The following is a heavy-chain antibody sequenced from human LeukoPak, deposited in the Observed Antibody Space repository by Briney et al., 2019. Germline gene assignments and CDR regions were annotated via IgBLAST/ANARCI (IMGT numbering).Heavy chain of an antibody. CDR3: ARSGNYYDNSGRDAFDI. Sequence: SETLSLTCSVSGASFSDYFWNWIRQPPGKGLEWIGYMSYRGTTGYSPSLKSRVTISVDTSKNQFSLKVTSVTAADTAVYYCARSGNYYDNSGRDAFDIWGQGTKVTVSS. V-gene: IGHV4-59*01. D-gene: IGHD3-22*01. CDR1: GASFSDYF. J-gene: IGHJ3*02. CDR2: MSYRGTT.